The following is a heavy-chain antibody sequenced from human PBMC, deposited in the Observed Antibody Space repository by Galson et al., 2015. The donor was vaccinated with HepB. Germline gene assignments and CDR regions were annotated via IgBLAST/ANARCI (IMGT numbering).Heavy chain of an antibody. CDR3: AREGQDSSGFDY. J-gene: IGHJ4*02. V-gene: IGHV4-30-4*08. CDR2: IYYSGST. CDR1: GGSISSGGYY. Sequence: LTCTVSGGSISSGGYYWSWIRQHPGRGLEWIGYIYYSGSTYYNPSLKSRVTISVDTSKNQFSLKLSSVTAADTAVYYCAREGQDSSGFDYWGQGTLVTVSS. D-gene: IGHD3-22*01.